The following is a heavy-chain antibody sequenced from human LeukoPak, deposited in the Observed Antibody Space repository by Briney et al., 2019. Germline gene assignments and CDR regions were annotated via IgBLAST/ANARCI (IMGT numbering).Heavy chain of an antibody. CDR1: GGSISSSNW. Sequence: SETLSLTCAVSGGSISSSNWWSWVRQPPGKGLEWIGEIYHSGSTNYNPPLKSRVPISVDKSKNQFSLKLSSVTAADTAVYYCARDPQDHSSGYSDYWGKGTRVTVPS. CDR2: IYHSGST. J-gene: IGHJ4*02. V-gene: IGHV4-4*02. CDR3: ARDPQDHSSGYSDY. D-gene: IGHD3-22*01.